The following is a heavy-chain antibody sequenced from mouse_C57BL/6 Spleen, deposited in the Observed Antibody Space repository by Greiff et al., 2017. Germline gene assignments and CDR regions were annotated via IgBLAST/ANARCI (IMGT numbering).Heavy chain of an antibody. V-gene: IGHV1-39*01. CDR3: ARGGYYGSSYGFAY. CDR2: INPSYGTT. D-gene: IGHD1-1*01. J-gene: IGHJ3*01. Sequence: VQLQQSGPELVKPGASVKISCKASGYSFTDYNMNWVKQSNGKGLEWIGVINPSYGTTSYNQKFKGKATLTVDQSSSTAYMQLNSLTSEDSAVYYCARGGYYGSSYGFAYWGQGTLVTVSA. CDR1: GYSFTDYN.